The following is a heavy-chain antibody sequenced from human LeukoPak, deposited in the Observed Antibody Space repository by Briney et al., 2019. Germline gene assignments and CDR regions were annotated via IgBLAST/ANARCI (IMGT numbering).Heavy chain of an antibody. D-gene: IGHD3-10*01. J-gene: IGHJ4*02. CDR3: ARAPYGSGNRYYFGY. Sequence: GGSLRLSCAASGFIVSSNYMSWVRQAPGKGLEWVSVIYDGGSTYYADSVKGRFTISRDNSKNTLYLQMNSLRAEDTAVYYCARAPYGSGNRYYFGYWGQGTLVTVSS. CDR2: IYDGGST. V-gene: IGHV3-66*01. CDR1: GFIVSSNY.